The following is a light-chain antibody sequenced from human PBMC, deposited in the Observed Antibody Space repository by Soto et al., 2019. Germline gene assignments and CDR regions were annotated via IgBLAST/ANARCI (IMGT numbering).Light chain of an antibody. V-gene: IGKV3-20*01. CDR2: GAS. CDR1: QSVSSSY. J-gene: IGKJ2*01. Sequence: EIVLTQSPGTLSLSPGERATLSCRASQSVSSSYLACYQQKPGQSPRLLIYGASSRATGIPDRVRGSGSGTDLPLTISRLEHEDFAVYYCKQYGSAPLYTFGQGTKLEIK. CDR3: KQYGSAPLYT.